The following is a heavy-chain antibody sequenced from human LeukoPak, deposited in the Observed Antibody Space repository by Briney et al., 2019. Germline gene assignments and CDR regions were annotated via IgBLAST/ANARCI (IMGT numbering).Heavy chain of an antibody. CDR2: IIPIFGTA. J-gene: IGHJ3*02. V-gene: IGHV1-69*05. Sequence: EASVKVSCKASGGTFSSYAISWVRQAPGQGLEWMGGIIPIFGTANYAQKFQGRVTITTDESTSTAYMELSSLRSEDTAVYHCAKAAGAPNDAFDIWGQGTMVTVSS. CDR3: AKAAGAPNDAFDI. CDR1: GGTFSSYA. D-gene: IGHD3-10*01.